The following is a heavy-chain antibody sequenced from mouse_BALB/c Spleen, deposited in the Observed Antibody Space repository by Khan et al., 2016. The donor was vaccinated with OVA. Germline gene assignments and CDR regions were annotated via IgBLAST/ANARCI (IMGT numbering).Heavy chain of an antibody. V-gene: IGHV2-9*02. CDR3: ARGTDFYAMDY. D-gene: IGHD4-1*01. CDR2: IWAGGTT. Sequence: VQLQESGPGLVAPSQSLSITCTVSGFSLPTYGLHWIRQPPGKGLEWLGVIWAGGTTNYNSALMSRLSISKDNSRSQIFLKMNSLQTDDTAIYYCARGTDFYAMDYWGPGTSVTVSS. CDR1: GFSLPTYG. J-gene: IGHJ4*01.